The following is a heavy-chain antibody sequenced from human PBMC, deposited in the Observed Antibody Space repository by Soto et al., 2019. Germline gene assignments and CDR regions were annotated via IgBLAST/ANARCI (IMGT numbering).Heavy chain of an antibody. CDR1: GFTFSRYC. V-gene: IGHV3-33*01. D-gene: IGHD3-22*01. CDR3: ARDVYDSSGYYRFDY. CDR2: IWYDGSNK. J-gene: IGHJ4*02. Sequence: QVQLVDSGGGVVQPGRSLILACAASGFTFSRYCIHCVRQTPSKGLEWVVGIWYDGSNKYYADSVKGRFTISRDNSDNKKYMQTSSMSAEDTAVTYCARDVYDSSGYYRFDYWGQGTLVTVSS.